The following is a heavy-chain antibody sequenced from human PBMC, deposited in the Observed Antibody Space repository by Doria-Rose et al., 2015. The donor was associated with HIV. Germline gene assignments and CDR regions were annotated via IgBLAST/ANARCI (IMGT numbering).Heavy chain of an antibody. J-gene: IGHJ4*02. Sequence: VQLVESGPGLVKPSKTLSLTCSVSGGSISHYYWSWIRQPPGKGLEYIGDIFYTGSTTYSPSLKSRVSISIDTSKNKFSLRLSSVTAADTAVYYCARVLSGTYDYWGQGTLVTVSS. V-gene: IGHV4-59*01. CDR3: ARVLSGTYDY. CDR1: GGSISHYY. CDR2: IFYTGST. D-gene: IGHD1-26*01.